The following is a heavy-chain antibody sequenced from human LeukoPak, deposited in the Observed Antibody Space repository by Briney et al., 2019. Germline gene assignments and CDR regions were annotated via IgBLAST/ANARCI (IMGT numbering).Heavy chain of an antibody. D-gene: IGHD3-3*01. Sequence: GGALRLSCAASGFTFSSYAMSWVRPAPGKGLEWVSAISGSGGSTYYADSVKGRFTISRDNSKNTLYLQMNSLRAEDTAVYYCASLRFLEWLDYWGQGTLVTVSS. V-gene: IGHV3-23*01. CDR3: ASLRFLEWLDY. CDR2: ISGSGGST. CDR1: GFTFSSYA. J-gene: IGHJ4*02.